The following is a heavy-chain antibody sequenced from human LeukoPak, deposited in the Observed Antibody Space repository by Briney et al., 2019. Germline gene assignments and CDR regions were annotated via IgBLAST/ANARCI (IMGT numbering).Heavy chain of an antibody. CDR3: ARDLVPNEYYYDSSGFGT. CDR1: GYTFTSYG. V-gene: IGHV1-18*01. J-gene: IGHJ4*02. CDR2: ISTYNGNT. D-gene: IGHD3-22*01. Sequence: ASVKVSRKASGYTFTSYGISWVRQAPGQGLEWMGWISTYNGNTNNTKKLQGRVTMTTDTSTSTAYMELRSLRSDDTGVYYGARDLVPNEYYYDSSGFGTWGQGTLVTVSS.